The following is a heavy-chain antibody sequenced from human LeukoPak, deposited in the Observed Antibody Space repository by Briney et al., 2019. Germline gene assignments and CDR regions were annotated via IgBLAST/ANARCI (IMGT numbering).Heavy chain of an antibody. CDR1: GGSISSSNW. CDR2: IYHSGST. V-gene: IGHV4-4*02. D-gene: IGHD6-13*01. Sequence: SGTLSLTCAVSGGSISSSNWWSWVRRPPGKGLEWIGEIYHSGSTNYNPSLKSRVAISVDKSKNQFSLKLSSVTAADTAVYYCARDRGQQLNAFDIWGQGTMVTVSS. CDR3: ARDRGQQLNAFDI. J-gene: IGHJ3*02.